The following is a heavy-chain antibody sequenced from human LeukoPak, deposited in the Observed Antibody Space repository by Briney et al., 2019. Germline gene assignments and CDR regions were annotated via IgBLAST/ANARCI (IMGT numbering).Heavy chain of an antibody. V-gene: IGHV3-23*01. Sequence: GGSLRLSCAASGFTFSSYAMSWVRQAPGKGLEWVSAITGSSNTYYADSVKGRCTVSRDNSKNTLYLQMNSLKVDDTAVYYCASRDPCSGGTCYGLGYWGQGTLVTVSS. CDR1: GFTFSSYA. CDR3: ASRDPCSGGTCYGLGY. D-gene: IGHD2-15*01. CDR2: ITGSSNT. J-gene: IGHJ4*02.